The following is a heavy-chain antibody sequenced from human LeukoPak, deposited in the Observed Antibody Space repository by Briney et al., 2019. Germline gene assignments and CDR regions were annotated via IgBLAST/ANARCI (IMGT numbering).Heavy chain of an antibody. Sequence: PSETLSLTCTVSGGSIYNHYWSWIRQPPGKGLESIGYIYYSGSTIYNPSLKSRVTISVDTSKNQFSLKLTSVTAADTAVYYCARLPSGTLTPPFDYWGQGSLVTVSS. J-gene: IGHJ4*02. D-gene: IGHD3-10*01. CDR1: GGSIYNHY. CDR3: ARLPSGTLTPPFDY. V-gene: IGHV4-59*08. CDR2: IYYSGST.